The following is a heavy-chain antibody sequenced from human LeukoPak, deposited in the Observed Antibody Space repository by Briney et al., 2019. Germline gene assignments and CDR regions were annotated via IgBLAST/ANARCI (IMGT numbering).Heavy chain of an antibody. CDR2: FDPEDGET. V-gene: IGHV1-24*01. Sequence: ASVKVSCKVSGYTLTELSMHWVRQAPGKGLEWMGGFDPEDGETIYAQKFQGRVTMTRNTSISTAYMELSSLRSEDTAVYYCARGVVGATKLYYWGQGTLVTVSS. J-gene: IGHJ4*02. D-gene: IGHD1-26*01. CDR1: GYTLTELS. CDR3: ARGVVGATKLYY.